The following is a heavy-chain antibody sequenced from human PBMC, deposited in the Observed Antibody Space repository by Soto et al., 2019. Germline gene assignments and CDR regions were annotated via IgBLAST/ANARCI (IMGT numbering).Heavy chain of an antibody. Sequence: PAETLSLTCTFSVYSISIGSYWAWIRQPPGKGPEWIASIYHGGTTFYNPSLKSRITISVDTSNNQFSLKPTSVTAADTAVYYCARVHVMVVAGSTFDYWGHGTLVTVSS. D-gene: IGHD6-19*01. J-gene: IGHJ4*01. CDR3: ARVHVMVVAGSTFDY. CDR1: VYSISIGSY. V-gene: IGHV4-38-2*02. CDR2: IYHGGTT.